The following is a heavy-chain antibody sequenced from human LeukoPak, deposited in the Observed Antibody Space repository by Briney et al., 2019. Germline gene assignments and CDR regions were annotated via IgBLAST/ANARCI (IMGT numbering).Heavy chain of an antibody. Sequence: ASVKVSCKASGYTFTSYDINWVRQATGQGLEWMGWMNPNSGNTDYAQKFQGRVTITRNTSISTAYMELSSLRSEDTAVYYCARAQAVTIFGVVTMGNWFDPWGQGTLVTVSS. CDR3: ARAQAVTIFGVVTMGNWFDP. CDR1: GYTFTSYD. CDR2: MNPNSGNT. V-gene: IGHV1-8*03. J-gene: IGHJ5*02. D-gene: IGHD3-3*01.